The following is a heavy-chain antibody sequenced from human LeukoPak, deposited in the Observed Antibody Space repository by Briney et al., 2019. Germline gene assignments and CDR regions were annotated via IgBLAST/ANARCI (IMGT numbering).Heavy chain of an antibody. CDR2: IYYSGST. D-gene: IGHD2-21*02. CDR3: ARYYCGGDCYSGFFDF. V-gene: IGHV4-39*01. CDR1: GGSISSSTSF. Sequence: TSETLSLTCTVSGGSISSSTSFWGWIRQPPGKGLDWIGSIYYSGSTYYNPALKSRVTISVDTSRNQLSLKLRSATAADTAVYYCARYYCGGDCYSGFFDFWGQGTLVAVYS. J-gene: IGHJ4*03.